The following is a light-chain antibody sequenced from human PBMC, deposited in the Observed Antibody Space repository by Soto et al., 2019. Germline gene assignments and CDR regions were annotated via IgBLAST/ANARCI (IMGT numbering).Light chain of an antibody. CDR2: SAS. CDR1: QSVSGY. CDR3: HQYYSFPPWS. Sequence: AIQMTQSPASVSASPGDRVTITCRASQSVSGYLAWYQQKPGGAPKLLIYSASTLQSGVPSRFSGSGFGTDFTLALSGLQSEDFATYYCHQYYSFPPWSFGQGTKVEIQ. J-gene: IGKJ1*01. V-gene: IGKV1-8*01.